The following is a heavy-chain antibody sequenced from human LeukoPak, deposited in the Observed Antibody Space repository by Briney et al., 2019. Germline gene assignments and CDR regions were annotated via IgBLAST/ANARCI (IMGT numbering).Heavy chain of an antibody. Sequence: SETLSLTCTVSGGSISSSSYYWGWIRQPPGKGLEWIGSIYYSGSTYYNPSLKRRVTISVDTSKNQFSLKLSSVTAADTAVYYCARQGIVVVVAAQFDYWGQGTLVTVSS. J-gene: IGHJ4*02. D-gene: IGHD2-15*01. CDR2: IYYSGST. CDR1: GGSISSSSYY. V-gene: IGHV4-39*01. CDR3: ARQGIVVVVAAQFDY.